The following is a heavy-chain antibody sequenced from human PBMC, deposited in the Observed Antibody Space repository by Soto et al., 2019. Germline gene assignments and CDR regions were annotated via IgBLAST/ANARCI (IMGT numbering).Heavy chain of an antibody. CDR3: AREGRATVVRSVNYYGMDV. D-gene: IGHD2-15*01. CDR1: EFTFSTYL. V-gene: IGHV3-7*01. Sequence: GGSLRLSCVGSEFTFSTYLMSWVRLAPGRGLEWVANINQDVSEKHYVDSVKGRFIISRDNAKNSLYLQMNRLRADDTGVYYCAREGRATVVRSVNYYGMDVWGPGTTVTV. CDR2: INQDVSEK. J-gene: IGHJ6*02.